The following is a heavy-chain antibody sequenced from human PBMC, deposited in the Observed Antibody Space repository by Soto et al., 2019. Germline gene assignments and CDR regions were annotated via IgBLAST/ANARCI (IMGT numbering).Heavy chain of an antibody. J-gene: IGHJ4*02. Sequence: SETLSLTCTVSGGSISSGDYYWSWVRQPPGKGLEWIGSIYYSGASYYNPSLKSRITMSVDTSKNQFSLRLTFVTAADTAVYYCARGNRGYDYWGQGTLVTVSS. CDR3: ARGNRGYDY. D-gene: IGHD5-12*01. CDR2: IYYSGAS. V-gene: IGHV4-30-4*01. CDR1: GGSISSGDYY.